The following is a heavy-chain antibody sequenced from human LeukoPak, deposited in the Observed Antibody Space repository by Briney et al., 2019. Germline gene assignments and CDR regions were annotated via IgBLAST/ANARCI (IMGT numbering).Heavy chain of an antibody. CDR3: ARDSDGSRGARAFDI. CDR1: GGSISSGGYY. V-gene: IGHV4-31*03. J-gene: IGHJ3*02. D-gene: IGHD6-13*01. CDR2: IYYSGST. Sequence: SSETLSLTCTVSGGSISSGGYYWSRIRQHPGKGLEWIGYIYYSGSTYYNPSLKSRVTISVDTSKNQFSLKLSSVTAADTAVYYCARDSDGSRGARAFDIWGQGTMVTVSS.